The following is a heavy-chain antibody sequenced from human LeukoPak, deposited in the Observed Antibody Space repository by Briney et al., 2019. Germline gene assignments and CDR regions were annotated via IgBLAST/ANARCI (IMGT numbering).Heavy chain of an antibody. Sequence: PSETLSLTCAVYGGSFSGYYWSWIRQPPGKGLEWIGYIYYSGSTNYNPSLKSRVTISVDTSKNQFSLKLSSVTAADTAVYYCARAYGSGSPNDYWGQGTLVTVSS. CDR3: ARAYGSGSPNDY. CDR2: IYYSGST. CDR1: GGSFSGYY. V-gene: IGHV4-59*01. D-gene: IGHD3-10*01. J-gene: IGHJ4*02.